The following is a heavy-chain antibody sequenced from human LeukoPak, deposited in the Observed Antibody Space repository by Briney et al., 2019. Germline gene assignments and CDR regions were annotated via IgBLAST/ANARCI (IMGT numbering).Heavy chain of an antibody. J-gene: IGHJ4*02. CDR1: GNIFTAQY. CDR3: ASLPRGSGSYYNY. D-gene: IGHD3-10*01. Sequence: ASVKVSCKTSGNIFTAQYMHWVRQAPGQGLEWMGWITPDTGETHYAQKFQDRVTMTSDTSTSTGYMELSRVKSDDTAVYYCASLPRGSGSYYNYWGQGILVTVSS. V-gene: IGHV1-2*02. CDR2: ITPDTGET.